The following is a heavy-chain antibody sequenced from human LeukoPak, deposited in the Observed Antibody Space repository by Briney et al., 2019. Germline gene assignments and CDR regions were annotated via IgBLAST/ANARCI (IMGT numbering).Heavy chain of an antibody. CDR1: GFTVSSNY. CDR2: IYSGGST. J-gene: IGHJ4*02. V-gene: IGHV3-66*01. CDR3: ARGYDFWSGYYSGYYLDY. Sequence: GGSLRLSCAASGFTVSSNYMSWVRQAPGKGLEWVSVIYSGGSTYYADSVKGRFTISRDNSKNTLYPQMNSLRAEDTAVYYCARGYDFWSGYYSGYYLDYWGQGTLVTVSS. D-gene: IGHD3-3*01.